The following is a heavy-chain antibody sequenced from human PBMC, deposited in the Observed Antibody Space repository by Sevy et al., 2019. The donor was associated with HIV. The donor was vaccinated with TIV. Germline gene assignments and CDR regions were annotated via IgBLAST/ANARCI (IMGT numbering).Heavy chain of an antibody. CDR2: FYPGDSDT. CDR3: ARGLGRITIFGVVISADWFDP. V-gene: IGHV5-51*01. D-gene: IGHD3-3*01. Sequence: GESLKISCKGSGYSFTSYWIGWVRQMPGKGLEWMGIFYPGDSDTRYSPSFQGQVTISADKSISTAYLQWSSLKASDTAMYYCARGLGRITIFGVVISADWFDPWGQGTLVTVSS. J-gene: IGHJ5*02. CDR1: GYSFTSYW.